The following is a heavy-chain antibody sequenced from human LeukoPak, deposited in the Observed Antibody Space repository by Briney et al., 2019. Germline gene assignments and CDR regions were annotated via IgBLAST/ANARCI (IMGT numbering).Heavy chain of an antibody. D-gene: IGHD6-6*01. J-gene: IGHJ4*02. CDR3: AAISSFGYFDY. Sequence: SVKVSCKASGFTFTSSAVQWVRQARGQRLEWIGWIVVGSGNTDYAQKFQERVTITRDMSTSTAYMELSSLRSEDTAVYYCAAISSFGYFDYWGQGTLVTVSS. CDR2: IVVGSGNT. V-gene: IGHV1-58*01. CDR1: GFTFTSSA.